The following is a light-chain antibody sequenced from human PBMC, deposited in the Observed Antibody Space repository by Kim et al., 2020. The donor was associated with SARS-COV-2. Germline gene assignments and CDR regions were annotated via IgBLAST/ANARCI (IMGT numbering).Light chain of an antibody. V-gene: IGKV3-11*01. CDR1: PSSDTY. J-gene: IGKJ4*01. Sequence: PVERATLPCSASPSSDTYLAWYQQRPGQAPRLLLYDASNTATGVPDRFSGSGSGTDFTPTISSLEPEDFSTYYCQQRNSWPHAVNFGGGTKVDIK. CDR2: DAS. CDR3: QQRNSWPHAVN.